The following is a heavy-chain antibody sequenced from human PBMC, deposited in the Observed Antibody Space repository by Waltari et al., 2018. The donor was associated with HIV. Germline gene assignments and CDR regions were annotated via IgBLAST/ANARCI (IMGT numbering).Heavy chain of an antibody. CDR1: GYTFTDSY. V-gene: IGHV1-2*02. D-gene: IGHD3-22*01. CDR3: ARDLIFYYDTSDYYPFDY. CDR2: INPNSGNT. J-gene: IGHJ4*02. Sequence: QVQLVQSGAEVKKPGASVKVSCKASGYTFTDSYMPWVRQAPGQGLEWLGWINPNSGNTIYAQNFQGRVSMTRDTSIRTAYMELSRLRSDDTAVYYCARDLIFYYDTSDYYPFDYWGQGTLVTVSS.